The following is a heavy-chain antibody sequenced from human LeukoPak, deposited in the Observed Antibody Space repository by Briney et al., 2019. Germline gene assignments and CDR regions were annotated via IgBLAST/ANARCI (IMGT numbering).Heavy chain of an antibody. CDR2: IYYSGST. CDR1: GGSISSYY. J-gene: IGHJ4*02. V-gene: IGHV4-59*12. D-gene: IGHD3/OR15-3a*01. CDR3: ARYGLVLVAFDY. Sequence: SETLSLTCTVSGGSISSYYWSWIRQPPGKGLEWIGYIYYSGSTNYNPSLKSRVTISVDRSKNQFSLKLSSVTAADTAVYYCARYGLVLVAFDYWGQGTLVTVSS.